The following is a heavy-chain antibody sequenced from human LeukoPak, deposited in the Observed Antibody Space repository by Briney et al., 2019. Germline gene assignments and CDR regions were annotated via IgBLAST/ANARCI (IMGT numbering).Heavy chain of an antibody. CDR3: ASTDYGDPSYYYGMDV. D-gene: IGHD4-17*01. Sequence: ASVKVSCKASGGTFSCYAISWVRQAPGQGLEWMGGIIPIFGTANYAQKFQGRVTITADESTSTAYMELSSLRSEDTAVYYCASTDYGDPSYYYGMDVWGQGTTVTVSS. CDR2: IIPIFGTA. V-gene: IGHV1-69*13. CDR1: GGTFSCYA. J-gene: IGHJ6*02.